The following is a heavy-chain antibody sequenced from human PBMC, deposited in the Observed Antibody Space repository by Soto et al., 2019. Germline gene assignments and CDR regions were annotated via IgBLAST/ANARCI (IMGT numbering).Heavy chain of an antibody. CDR2: ISGSSSYM. CDR3: ARPDSSGYYFVQ. V-gene: IGHV3-21*02. Sequence: EVQLVESGGGLVKPGGSLRLSCAASGFSFSSYRMNWVRQAPGKGLEWVSCISGSSSYMYYADSVKGRFTISRDNAKNSLYLDMNSLRAEDTAVYYCARPDSSGYYFVQWGQGTLVSVS. CDR1: GFSFSSYR. D-gene: IGHD3-22*01. J-gene: IGHJ4*02.